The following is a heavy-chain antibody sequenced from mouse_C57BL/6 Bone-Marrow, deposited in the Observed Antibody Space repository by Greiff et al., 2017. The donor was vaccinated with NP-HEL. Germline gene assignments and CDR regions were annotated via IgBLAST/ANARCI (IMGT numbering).Heavy chain of an antibody. CDR2: ISNGGGST. CDR3: ARQGDYDVRMDY. CDR1: GFTFSDYY. Sequence: EVKLEESGGGLVQPGGSLKLSCAASGFTFSDYYMYWVRQTPEKRLEWVAYISNGGGSTYYPDTLKGRFTISRDNAKNTLYLQMSRLKSEDTAMDYCARQGDYDVRMDYWGQGTSVTVSS. J-gene: IGHJ4*01. V-gene: IGHV5-12*01. D-gene: IGHD2-4*01.